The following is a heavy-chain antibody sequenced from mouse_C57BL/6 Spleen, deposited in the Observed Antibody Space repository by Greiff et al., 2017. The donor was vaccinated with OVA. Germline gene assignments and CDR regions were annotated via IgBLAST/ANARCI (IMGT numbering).Heavy chain of an antibody. J-gene: IGHJ2*01. D-gene: IGHD1-1*01. CDR3: ARGSSYFDY. CDR1: GFTFSDYG. V-gene: IGHV5-17*01. CDR2: ISSGSSTI. Sequence: EVKVEESGGGLVKPGGSLKLSCAASGFTFSDYGMHWVRQAPEKGLEWVAYISSGSSTIYSADTVKGRFTISRDNAKNTLFLQMTSLRSEDTAMYYCARGSSYFDYWGQGTTLTVSS.